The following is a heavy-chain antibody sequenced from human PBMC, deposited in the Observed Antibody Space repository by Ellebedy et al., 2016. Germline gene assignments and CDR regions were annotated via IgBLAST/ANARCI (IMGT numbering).Heavy chain of an antibody. CDR3: VAALDY. CDR1: GFTLNTCA. J-gene: IGHJ4*02. D-gene: IGHD6-25*01. CDR2: IGYDGVRT. V-gene: IGHV3-23*01. Sequence: GGSLRLXXTAFGFTLNTCACAMSWVRQAPGKGLENVATIGYDGVRTYYTDSVKGRFTISRDISKNTLYLQMNSLRGDDTAVYYCVAALDYWGQGTLVTVS.